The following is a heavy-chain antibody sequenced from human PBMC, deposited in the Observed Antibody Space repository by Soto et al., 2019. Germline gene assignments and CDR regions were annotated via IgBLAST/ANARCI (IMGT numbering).Heavy chain of an antibody. V-gene: IGHV4-39*02. J-gene: IGHJ6*02. CDR1: GGSISSSSYY. D-gene: IGHD2-2*01. CDR2: IYYSGST. Sequence: SETLSLTCTVSGGSISSSSYYWGWIRQPPGKGLEWIGSIYYSGSTYYNPSLKSRVTISVDTSKNQFSLKLGSVTAADTAVYYCARDIVVVPAAMQRDYYYGMDVWGQGTTVTVSS. CDR3: ARDIVVVPAAMQRDYYYGMDV.